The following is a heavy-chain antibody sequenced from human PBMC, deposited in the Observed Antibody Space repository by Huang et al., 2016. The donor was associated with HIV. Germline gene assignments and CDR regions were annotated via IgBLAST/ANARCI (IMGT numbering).Heavy chain of an antibody. J-gene: IGHJ4*02. CDR2: IRYDGNNY. Sequence: VHLVASGGGVVQPGGSLRLSCTASGFTFGRFVMHWVRQAPGKGLEWVAFIRYDGNNYYYADSVRGRFTISRDNSKDTLYLQMNRLRPDDSAVYYCAKDLTDTFGRHFDYWGRGTLVTVSS. CDR1: GFTFGRFV. CDR3: AKDLTDTFGRHFDY. D-gene: IGHD3-3*01. V-gene: IGHV3-30*02.